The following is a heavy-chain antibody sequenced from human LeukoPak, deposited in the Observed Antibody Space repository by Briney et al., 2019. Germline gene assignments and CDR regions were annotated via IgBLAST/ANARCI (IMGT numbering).Heavy chain of an antibody. CDR1: GFTFSSYW. J-gene: IGHJ4*02. V-gene: IGHV3-74*01. CDR2: INTDGSST. CDR3: ARVSTNWAGIDYFDY. D-gene: IGHD7-27*01. Sequence: GGSLRLSCAASGFTFSSYWMHWVRQAPGKGLVWVSRINTDGSSTSYADSVKGRFTISRDNAKNTLYLQVNSLRAEDTAVYYCARVSTNWAGIDYFDYWGQGTLVTVSS.